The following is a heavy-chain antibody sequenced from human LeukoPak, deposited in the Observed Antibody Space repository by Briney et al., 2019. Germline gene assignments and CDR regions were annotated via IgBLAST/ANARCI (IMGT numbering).Heavy chain of an antibody. CDR1: GFTFSNYE. CDR3: ARGPGPEQLKH. D-gene: IGHD6-6*01. Sequence: PGGSLRLSCAASGFTFSNYEMNWVRKPPGKGLEWVSSISSSSSYIYYADSVKGRFTISRDNAKNSLYLQMNSLRAEDTAVYYCARGPGPEQLKHWGQGTLVTVSS. J-gene: IGHJ1*01. CDR2: ISSSSSYI. V-gene: IGHV3-21*01.